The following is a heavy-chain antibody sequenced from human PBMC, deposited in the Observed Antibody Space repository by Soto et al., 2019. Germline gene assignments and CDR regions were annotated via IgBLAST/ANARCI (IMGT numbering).Heavy chain of an antibody. CDR1: GYTFTSYY. Sequence: SVKVSCKASGYTFTSYYMHWVRLAPGQGLEWMGIINPDGGGTSYAQQFQGRVIMTRDTSTSTVYMEMSSLRSEDTAVYYCAVGGNYLSMDVWGQGTTVTVSS. D-gene: IGHD4-4*01. CDR2: INPDGGGT. CDR3: AVGGNYLSMDV. V-gene: IGHV1-46*01. J-gene: IGHJ6*02.